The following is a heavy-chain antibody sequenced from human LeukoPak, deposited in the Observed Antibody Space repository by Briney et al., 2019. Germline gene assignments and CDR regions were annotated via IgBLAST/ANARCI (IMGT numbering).Heavy chain of an antibody. J-gene: IGHJ6*03. CDR3: ARWGRSTVVVNSYYYMYV. CDR1: GGTFSSYT. D-gene: IGHD3-22*01. V-gene: IGHV1-69*02. Sequence: SVKVSCKASGGTFSSYTISWVRQAPGQGLEWMGRIISILGIANDAQKFQGRVTITADKSTSTAYMELSSLSSEDTAVYYCARWGRSTVVVNSYYYMYVWGKGTTVTVSS. CDR2: IISILGIA.